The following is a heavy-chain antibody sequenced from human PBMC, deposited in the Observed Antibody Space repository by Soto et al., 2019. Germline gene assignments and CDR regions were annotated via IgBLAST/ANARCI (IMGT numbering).Heavy chain of an antibody. V-gene: IGHV2-5*02. J-gene: IGHJ4*02. D-gene: IGHD3-22*01. CDR3: AHRRKESYDSSGYALGYFDY. CDR1: GFSLSTSGVG. Sequence: SGPTLVNPTQTLTLTCTFSGFSLSTSGVGVGWIRQPPGKALEWLALIYWDDDKRYSLSLKSRLTITKDTSKNQVVLTMTNMDPVDTATYYCAHRRKESYDSSGYALGYFDYWGQGTLVTVSS. CDR2: IYWDDDK.